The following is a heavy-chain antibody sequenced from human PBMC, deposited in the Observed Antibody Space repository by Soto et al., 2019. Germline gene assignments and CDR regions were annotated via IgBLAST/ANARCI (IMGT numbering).Heavy chain of an antibody. CDR1: GGTFSSYA. J-gene: IGHJ4*02. Sequence: SVKVSCKASGGTFSSYAMSWVRQAPGQGLAWMGGIIPIFGTANYAQKFQGRVTITADESTSTAYMELSSLRSEDTAVYYCARGPALYYYDSSGYYLVYWGQGTLVTVSS. CDR2: IIPIFGTA. CDR3: ARGPALYYYDSSGYYLVY. V-gene: IGHV1-69*13. D-gene: IGHD3-22*01.